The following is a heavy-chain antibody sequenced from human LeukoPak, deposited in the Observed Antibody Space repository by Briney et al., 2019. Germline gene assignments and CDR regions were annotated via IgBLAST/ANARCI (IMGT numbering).Heavy chain of an antibody. CDR1: GGTFSSYA. D-gene: IGHD2-2*01. J-gene: IGHJ3*02. V-gene: IGHV1-69*01. CDR3: TVPAAHYDAFDI. Sequence: SVKVSCKASGGTFSSYAISWVRQAPGQGLEWMGGIIPISGTANYAQKFQGRVTITADESTSTAYMELSSLRSEDTAVYYCTVPAAHYDAFDIWGQGTMITVSS. CDR2: IIPISGTA.